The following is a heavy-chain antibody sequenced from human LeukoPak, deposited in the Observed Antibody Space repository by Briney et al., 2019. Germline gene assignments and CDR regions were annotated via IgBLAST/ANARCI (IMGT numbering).Heavy chain of an antibody. CDR2: IKQGGSEK. V-gene: IGHV3-7*01. J-gene: IGHJ6*03. Sequence: QAGGSLRLSCAASGFTFSTYWMSWVRQAPGKGLEWVANIKQGGSEKYYVDSVRGRFTISRDNAKNSLYLQMNSLRAEDTAVYYCARDQRDILTGLMTGFGYYMDVWGKGTTVTVSS. D-gene: IGHD3-9*01. CDR3: ARDQRDILTGLMTGFGYYMDV. CDR1: GFTFSTYW.